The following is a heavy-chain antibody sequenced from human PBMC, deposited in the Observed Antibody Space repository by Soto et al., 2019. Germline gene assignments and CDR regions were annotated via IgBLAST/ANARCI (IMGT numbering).Heavy chain of an antibody. CDR2: ISSSSSTI. Sequence: PGGSLRLSCAASGFTFSSYSMNWVRQAPGKGLEWVSYISSSSSTIYYADSVKGRFTISRDNAKNSLYLQMSSLRAEDTAVYYCAGSDFWSSYWGQGTLVTVSS. J-gene: IGHJ4*02. V-gene: IGHV3-48*01. D-gene: IGHD3-3*01. CDR1: GFTFSSYS. CDR3: AGSDFWSSY.